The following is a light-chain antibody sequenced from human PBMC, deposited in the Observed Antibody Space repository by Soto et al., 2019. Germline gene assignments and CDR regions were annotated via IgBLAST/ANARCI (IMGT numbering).Light chain of an antibody. CDR1: QSVSSSY. V-gene: IGKV3-20*01. Sequence: EIVLTQSPGTLSLSPGERATLSCRASQSVSSSYLAWYQQKPGQAPRLLIYGASSRATGIPDRFSGSGSGTDFTLTNSRLEPEDFSVYFCQQYGKSPPNTFGQGTKVEIK. CDR3: QQYGKSPPNT. CDR2: GAS. J-gene: IGKJ2*01.